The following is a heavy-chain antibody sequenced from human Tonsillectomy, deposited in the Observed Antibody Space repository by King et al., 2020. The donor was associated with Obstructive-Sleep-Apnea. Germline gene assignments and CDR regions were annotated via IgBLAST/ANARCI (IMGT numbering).Heavy chain of an antibody. CDR3: AREGYGP. CDR1: GYSINSGYY. Sequence: VQLQESGPGLVKPSETLSLTCTVSGYSINSGYYWGWIRQPPGKGREWIGSVYHSGNTYYNPSLKSRVTISVHTSQNQFSLRLFSVTAADTAVYYCAREGYGPWGQGALVTVSS. D-gene: IGHD5-12*01. CDR2: VYHSGNT. V-gene: IGHV4-38-2*02. J-gene: IGHJ5*02.